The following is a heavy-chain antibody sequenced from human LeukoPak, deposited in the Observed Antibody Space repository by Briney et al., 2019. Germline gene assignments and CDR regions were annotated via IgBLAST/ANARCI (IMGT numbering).Heavy chain of an antibody. D-gene: IGHD3-3*01. Sequence: SETLSLTCTVSGGSISSGSYYWSWIRQPAGKGLEWIGRIYTSGSTNYNPSLKSRVTISVGTSKNQFSLKLSSVTAADTAVYYCARTYYDFWSGYPPTDYWGQGTLVTVSS. V-gene: IGHV4-61*02. CDR1: GGSISSGSYY. CDR3: ARTYYDFWSGYPPTDY. CDR2: IYTSGST. J-gene: IGHJ4*02.